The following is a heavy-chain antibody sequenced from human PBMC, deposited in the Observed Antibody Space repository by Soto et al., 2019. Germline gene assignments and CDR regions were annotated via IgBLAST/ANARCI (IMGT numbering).Heavy chain of an antibody. V-gene: IGHV3-23*01. D-gene: IGHD6-19*01. Sequence: GGSLRLSCAASGFTFSSYAMSWVRQAPGKGLEWVSSISGSGSSTYYADSVKGRFTISRDNAKNTLYLQMNSLRAEDTAVYYCARDYSPDRSQWLVLAFDYWGQGTLVTVSS. J-gene: IGHJ4*02. CDR2: ISGSGSST. CDR1: GFTFSSYA. CDR3: ARDYSPDRSQWLVLAFDY.